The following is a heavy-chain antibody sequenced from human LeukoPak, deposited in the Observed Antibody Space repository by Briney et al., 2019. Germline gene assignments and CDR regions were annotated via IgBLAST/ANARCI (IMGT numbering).Heavy chain of an antibody. V-gene: IGHV3-23*01. J-gene: IGHJ4*02. CDR2: ITTSGDST. D-gene: IGHD1-7*01. CDR1: GFTFSSYA. Sequence: GGSLRLSCAASGFTFSSYAMCWVRQAPGKRLEWVSAITTSGDSTKYADSVKGRFTISRDNSKNTLYVQMNNLRAEDTAMYYCAKDWNYVHWGQGTLVFVSS. CDR3: AKDWNYVH.